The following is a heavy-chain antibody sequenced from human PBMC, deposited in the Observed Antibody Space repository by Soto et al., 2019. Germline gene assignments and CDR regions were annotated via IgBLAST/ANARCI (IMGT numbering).Heavy chain of an antibody. D-gene: IGHD5-12*01. CDR2: IYYSGST. CDR1: GGSISSYY. J-gene: IGHJ4*02. Sequence: SETLSLTCTVSGGSISSYYWSWIRQPPGKGLEWIGYIYYSGSTNYNPSLRSRLTISVDTSKNQFSLKLSSVTAADTAVYYCARRSEYSGYDVIDYWGQGTLVTVSS. CDR3: ARRSEYSGYDVIDY. V-gene: IGHV4-59*08.